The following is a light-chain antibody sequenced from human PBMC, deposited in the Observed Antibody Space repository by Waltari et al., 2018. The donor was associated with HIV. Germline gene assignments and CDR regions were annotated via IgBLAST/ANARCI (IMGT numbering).Light chain of an antibody. Sequence: QSVLTQPPSLSGATGQRVTIPCTGSSSHPGTGIDAHWSQQLPGPAPKLLIYDNNNLPSGVPDRFSGSKSGTSASLAITGLQAEDEAYYYCQSHDTSLSGYVIFGGGTKLTVL. CDR2: DNN. CDR1: SSHPGTGID. J-gene: IGLJ2*01. CDR3: QSHDTSLSGYVI. V-gene: IGLV1-40*01.